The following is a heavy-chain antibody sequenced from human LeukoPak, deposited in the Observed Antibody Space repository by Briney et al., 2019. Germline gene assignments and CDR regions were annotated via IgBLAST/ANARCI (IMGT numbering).Heavy chain of an antibody. Sequence: PGGSLRLSCAASGFTFSSYWMSWVRQAPGKGPEWVANIKQDGSEKYYVDSVKGRFTISRDNAKNSLYLQMNSLRAEDTAVYYCARVGLRFLEWRYYYYGMDVWGQGTTVTVSS. V-gene: IGHV3-7*01. CDR1: GFTFSSYW. J-gene: IGHJ6*02. D-gene: IGHD3-3*01. CDR2: IKQDGSEK. CDR3: ARVGLRFLEWRYYYYGMDV.